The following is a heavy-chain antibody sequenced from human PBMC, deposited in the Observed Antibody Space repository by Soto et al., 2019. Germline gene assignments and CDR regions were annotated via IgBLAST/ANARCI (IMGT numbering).Heavy chain of an antibody. J-gene: IGHJ1*01. Sequence: PGGSLRLSCAASGLTFRSYWMHWVRQAPGKGLEYISAISSNGGSTYYADSVKGRFTIPRDNSKNTLYLQMNSLRAEDTAVYYCAKGVPGIAVAGTGYFQHWGQGTLVTVSS. CDR1: GLTFRSYW. D-gene: IGHD6-19*01. CDR2: ISSNGGST. V-gene: IGHV3-64*04. CDR3: AKGVPGIAVAGTGYFQH.